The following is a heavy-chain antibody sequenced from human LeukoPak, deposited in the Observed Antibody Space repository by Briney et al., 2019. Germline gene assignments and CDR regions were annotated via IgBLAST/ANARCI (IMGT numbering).Heavy chain of an antibody. J-gene: IGHJ4*02. V-gene: IGHV4-39*01. CDR1: GGSISSSSYY. CDR3: ASVSGSGSIFDY. Sequence: SETLSLTCTVSGGSISSSSYYWGWIRQPPGKGLEWIGSIYYSGSTYYNPSLKSRVTISVDTSKNQFSLKLSSVTAADTAVYYCASVSGSGSIFDYWGQGTLVTVSS. CDR2: IYYSGST. D-gene: IGHD3-22*01.